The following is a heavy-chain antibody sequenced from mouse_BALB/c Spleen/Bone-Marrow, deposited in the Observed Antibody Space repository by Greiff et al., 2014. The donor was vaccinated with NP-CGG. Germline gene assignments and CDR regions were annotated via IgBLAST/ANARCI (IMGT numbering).Heavy chain of an antibody. V-gene: IGHV5-17*02. D-gene: IGHD2-4*01. Sequence: EVQGVESGGGLVQPGGSRKLSCAAPGFTFSSFGMHWVRQAPEKGLEWVAYISNGSSPIYYADTVKGRFTISRDNPKNTLFLQMTSLRSEDTAMYYCARKGAMITHYYAMDYWGQGTSVTVSS. CDR2: ISNGSSPI. J-gene: IGHJ4*01. CDR3: ARKGAMITHYYAMDY. CDR1: GFTFSSFG.